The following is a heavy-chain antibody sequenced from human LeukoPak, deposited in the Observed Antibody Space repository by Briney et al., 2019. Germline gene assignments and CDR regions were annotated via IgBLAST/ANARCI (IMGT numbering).Heavy chain of an antibody. CDR3: ARRAFVVVTATRDLNWFDP. CDR1: GYTFTGYY. V-gene: IGHV1-2*02. Sequence: GASVKVSCKASGYTFTGYYMHWVRQAPGQGLEWMGWINPNSGGTNYAQKFQGRVTMTRHTSISTAYMELSRLRSDDTAVYYCARRAFVVVTATRDLNWFDPWGQGTLVTVSS. CDR2: INPNSGGT. D-gene: IGHD2-21*02. J-gene: IGHJ5*02.